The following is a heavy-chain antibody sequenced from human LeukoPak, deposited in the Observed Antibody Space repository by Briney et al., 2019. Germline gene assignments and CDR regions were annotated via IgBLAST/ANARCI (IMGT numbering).Heavy chain of an antibody. CDR1: GFTFSTYG. Sequence: SGGSLRLSCAVSGFTFSTYGMTWVRQAPEKGLEWVAAISGSGGSAYYADSVKGRFTISRDNSENTLYLRMNSLRAEDTAIYYCAQSFYSDASGYFAYWGQGTLVTVSS. J-gene: IGHJ4*02. CDR3: AQSFYSDASGYFAY. V-gene: IGHV3-23*01. D-gene: IGHD3-22*01. CDR2: ISGSGGSA.